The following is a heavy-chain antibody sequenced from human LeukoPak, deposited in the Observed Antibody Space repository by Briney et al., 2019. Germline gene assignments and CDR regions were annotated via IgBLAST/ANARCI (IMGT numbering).Heavy chain of an antibody. CDR2: MSGRGGST. D-gene: IGHD4-23*01. J-gene: IGHJ4*02. CDR3: AKRSDYGDNWNYLDY. CDR1: GFTFSSHG. Sequence: PGGSLRLSCAASGFTFSSHGMSWVRQAPGKGLEWVSAMSGRGGSTYYADSVKGRFTISRDKSKHTLYLQMNNLRAEDTAVYYCAKRSDYGDNWNYLDYWGQGTLVTVS. V-gene: IGHV3-23*01.